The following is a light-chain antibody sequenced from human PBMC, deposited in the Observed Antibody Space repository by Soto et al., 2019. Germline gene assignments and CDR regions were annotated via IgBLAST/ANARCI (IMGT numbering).Light chain of an antibody. CDR1: QSVSSN. J-gene: IGKJ1*01. Sequence: EIVMTQSPAALSVSPGERATLSCRASQSVSSNLAWYQQKPGRAPRLLIYGASTRATGIPARFSGSGSGTDFTLTISTLEPEDFAVYYCQQYGSSGTFGQGTKVDIK. CDR3: QQYGSSGT. V-gene: IGKV3-15*01. CDR2: GAS.